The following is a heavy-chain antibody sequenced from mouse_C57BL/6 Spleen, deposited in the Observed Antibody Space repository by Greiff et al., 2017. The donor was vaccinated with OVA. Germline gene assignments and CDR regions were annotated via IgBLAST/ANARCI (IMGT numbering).Heavy chain of an antibody. D-gene: IGHD2-13*01. Sequence: QVQLQQPGAELVMPGASVKLSCKASGYTFTSYWMHWVKQRPGQGLEWIGEIDPSDSYTNYNQKFKGKSTLTVDKYSSTAYMQLSSLTSEDSAVYYCARSAGEDAYWGQGTLVTVSA. V-gene: IGHV1-69*01. CDR1: GYTFTSYW. CDR2: IDPSDSYT. J-gene: IGHJ3*01. CDR3: ARSAGEDAY.